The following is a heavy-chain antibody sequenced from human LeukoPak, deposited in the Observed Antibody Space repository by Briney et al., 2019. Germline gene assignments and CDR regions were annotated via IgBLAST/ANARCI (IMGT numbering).Heavy chain of an antibody. CDR1: GGTFSSYA. D-gene: IGHD2-2*01. V-gene: IGHV1-69*04. CDR2: IIPILGIA. J-gene: IGHJ6*02. CDR3: AKGGYQLLSGYYCYYGMDV. Sequence: SVKVSCTASGGTFSSYAISWVRQAPGQGLEWMGRIIPILGIAKYAQKLQGRVTITADKSTSTAYMELSSLRSEDTAVYYCAKGGYQLLSGYYCYYGMDVWGQGTTVTVSS.